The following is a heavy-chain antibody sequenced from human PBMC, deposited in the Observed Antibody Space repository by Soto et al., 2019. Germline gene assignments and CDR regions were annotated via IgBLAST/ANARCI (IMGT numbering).Heavy chain of an antibody. CDR2: FSDYNGNT. J-gene: IGHJ4*01. D-gene: IGHD6-13*01. V-gene: IGHV1-18*01. CDR1: GYTFSDCI. Sequence: GASVKLSCKASGYTFSDCIITWVRQAPGQRLEWMGWFSDYNGNTNYAQKFLGRVSMTTDTSTSTAYLELKSLTSDDTAVYYCARDSLTYSSPFDYWGQGTLVTVSS. CDR3: ARDSLTYSSPFDY.